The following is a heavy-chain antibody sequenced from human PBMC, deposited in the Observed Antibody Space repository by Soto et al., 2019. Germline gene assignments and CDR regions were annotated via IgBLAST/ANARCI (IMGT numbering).Heavy chain of an antibody. CDR3: LTINSYGPPGSGYYYGMDV. V-gene: IGHV3-53*04. J-gene: IGHJ6*02. CDR2: IYSGGST. CDR1: GFTVSSNY. D-gene: IGHD5-18*01. Sequence: EVQLVESGGGLVQPGGSLRLSCAASGFTVSSNYMSWVRQAPGKGLEWVSVIYSGGSTYYADSVKGRFTISRHNYKNTLYLQMNRLRAEDTAVYYCLTINSYGPPGSGYYYGMDVWGQGTTVTVSS.